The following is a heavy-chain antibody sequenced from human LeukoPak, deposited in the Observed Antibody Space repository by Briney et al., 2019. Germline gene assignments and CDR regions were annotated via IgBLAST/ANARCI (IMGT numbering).Heavy chain of an antibody. V-gene: IGHV4-61*01. D-gene: IGHD3-3*01. CDR1: GGSVSSGSYY. J-gene: IGHJ6*02. CDR2: IYYSGST. CDR3: ARDLRVGLRYSYYYYGMDV. Sequence: SETLSLTCTVSGGSVSSGSYYWSWIRQPPGKGLEWIGHIYYSGSTNYNPSLKSRVTISVDTSKNQFSLKLSSVTAADTAVYYCARDLRVGLRYSYYYYGMDVWGQGTTVTVSS.